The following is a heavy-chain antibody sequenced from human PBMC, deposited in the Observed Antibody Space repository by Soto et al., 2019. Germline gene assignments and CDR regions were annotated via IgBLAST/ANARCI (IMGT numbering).Heavy chain of an antibody. D-gene: IGHD2-8*01. Sequence: SETLSLTCTVSGTSISSYYWSWIRQPPGKGLEWIANIHYSGTTNYNPSLASRVTLSVDTSKNQFSLKMTSVTAADRAMYFCARYNSYAIDYCGAGTIVTVST. CDR2: IHYSGTT. J-gene: IGHJ4*02. CDR3: ARYNSYAIDY. V-gene: IGHV4-59*01. CDR1: GTSISSYY.